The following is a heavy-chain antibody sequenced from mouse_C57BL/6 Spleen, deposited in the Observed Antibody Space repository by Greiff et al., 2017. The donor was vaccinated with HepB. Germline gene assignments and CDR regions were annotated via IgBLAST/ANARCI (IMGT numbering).Heavy chain of an antibody. Sequence: QVQLKESGPELVKPGASVKISCKASGYAFSSSWMNWVKQRPGKGLEWIGRIYPGDGDTNFNGKFKGKATLTADKSSSTAYMQLSSLTSEDSAVYFCARSTVVATGDYYAMDYWGQGTSVTVSS. D-gene: IGHD1-1*01. CDR2: IYPGDGDT. V-gene: IGHV1-82*01. J-gene: IGHJ4*01. CDR1: GYAFSSSW. CDR3: ARSTVVATGDYYAMDY.